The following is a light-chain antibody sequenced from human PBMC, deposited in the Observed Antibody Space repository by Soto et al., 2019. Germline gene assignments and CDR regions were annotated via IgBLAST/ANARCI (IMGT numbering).Light chain of an antibody. CDR2: DVT. Sequence: QSALTQPASVSGSPGQSITISCTGTNNDVGSYDLVSWYRQSPGEAPKLIIYDVTKRPSGVSDRFSASKSGNTASLTISGLQPEDEADDYCSSYAGLATYVLFGGGTKRTVL. CDR1: NNDVGSYDL. J-gene: IGLJ2*01. V-gene: IGLV2-23*02. CDR3: SSYAGLATYVL.